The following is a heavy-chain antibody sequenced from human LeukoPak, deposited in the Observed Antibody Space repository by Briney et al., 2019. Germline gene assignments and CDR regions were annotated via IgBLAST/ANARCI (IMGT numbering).Heavy chain of an antibody. V-gene: IGHV4-34*01. CDR1: GGSFSGYY. Sequence: ASETLSLTCAVYGGSFSGYYWSWIRQPPGKGLEWIGEINHSGSTNYNPSLKSRVTISVDTSKNQFSLKLSSVTAADTAIYSCARGSLDSSGQYFLDYWGQGTLVTVSS. CDR3: ARGSLDSSGQYFLDY. CDR2: INHSGST. J-gene: IGHJ4*02. D-gene: IGHD3-22*01.